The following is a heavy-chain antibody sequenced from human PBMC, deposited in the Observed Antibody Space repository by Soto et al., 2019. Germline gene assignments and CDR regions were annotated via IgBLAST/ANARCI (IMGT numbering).Heavy chain of an antibody. V-gene: IGHV1-69*01. D-gene: IGHD3-22*01. J-gene: IGHJ6*02. CDR1: GGTFRSYS. CDR3: ARPDEGGYSSNHHYYYALDV. CDR2: IIPIFDIT. Sequence: QVQLVQSGAEVKQPGSSVKVSCKASGGTFRSYSISWVRQALGQGLEWMGGIIPIFDITNYAQKFQGRVTITADESTSTAYMELSSLGSDDTAVYYCARPDEGGYSSNHHYYYALDVWGQGTTVTV.